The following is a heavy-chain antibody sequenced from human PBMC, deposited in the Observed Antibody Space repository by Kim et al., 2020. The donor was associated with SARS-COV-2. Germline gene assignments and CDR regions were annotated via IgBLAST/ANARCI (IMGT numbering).Heavy chain of an antibody. Sequence: GSLRLSCAASGFTFSSYGMHWVRQAPGKGLEWVAVIWYDGSNKYYADSVKGRFTISRDNSKNTLYLQMNSLRAEDTAVYYCARGGSYSSSSNYYFDYWGQGTLVTVSS. J-gene: IGHJ4*02. V-gene: IGHV3-33*01. CDR3: ARGGSYSSSSNYYFDY. CDR2: IWYDGSNK. CDR1: GFTFSSYG. D-gene: IGHD6-6*01.